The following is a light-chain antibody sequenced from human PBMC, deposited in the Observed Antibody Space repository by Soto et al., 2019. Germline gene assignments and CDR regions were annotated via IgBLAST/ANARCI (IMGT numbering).Light chain of an antibody. V-gene: IGLV1-40*01. CDR2: DNN. CDR1: SSNIGAGYA. CDR3: QSYDNRRDWDVG. Sequence: QSVLTQPPSVSGAPGQRVTISCTGSSSNIGAGYAVHWYQQLPGTAPKLLISDNNNRPSGVPDRFSASKSGTSASLSITGLQAEDEAHYYCQSYDNRRDWDVGFGGGTKLTVL. J-gene: IGLJ2*01.